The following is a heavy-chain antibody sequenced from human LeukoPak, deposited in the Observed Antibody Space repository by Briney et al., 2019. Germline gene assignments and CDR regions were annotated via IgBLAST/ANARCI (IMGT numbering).Heavy chain of an antibody. J-gene: IGHJ4*02. D-gene: IGHD3-10*01. Sequence: PGGSLNLSCAAPGFTFSRYEMTWVRQAPGKGLEWVSYISRSGDTIYFADFVKGRFTISRDNAKNSLYLQMCSLRAEDTAVYYCARDYASDYWGQGTLVTVSS. CDR2: ISRSGDTI. CDR1: GFTFSRYE. V-gene: IGHV3-48*03. CDR3: ARDYASDY.